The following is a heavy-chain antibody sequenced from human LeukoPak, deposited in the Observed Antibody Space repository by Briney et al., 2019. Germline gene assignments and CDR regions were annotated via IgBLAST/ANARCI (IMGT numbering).Heavy chain of an antibody. V-gene: IGHV3-48*02. CDR3: ARDRLAAADYASHPDY. CDR1: GFTFSSYS. D-gene: IGHD6-13*01. J-gene: IGHJ4*02. Sequence: PGGSLRLSCAASGFTFSSYSMNWVRQAPGKGLEWVSYISSSSSTIYYADSVKGRFTISRDNAKNSLYLQMNSLRDEDTAVYYCARDRLAAADYASHPDYWGQGTLVTVSS. CDR2: ISSSSSTI.